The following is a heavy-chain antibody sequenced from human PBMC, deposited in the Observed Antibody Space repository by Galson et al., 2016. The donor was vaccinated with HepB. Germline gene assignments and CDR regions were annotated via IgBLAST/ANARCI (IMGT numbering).Heavy chain of an antibody. J-gene: IGHJ4*02. V-gene: IGHV3-23*01. CDR3: VNVPFDD. D-gene: IGHD3-10*02. CDR1: GFTFSSNA. Sequence: SLRLSCAASGFTFSSNAMIWVRQAPGKGLDWASGIIRPGSATYYADAATGRFSISRDNSKNTLYLQMSSLRAEDTAVYYWVNVPFDDWGQGIVVTVSS. CDR2: IIRPGSAT.